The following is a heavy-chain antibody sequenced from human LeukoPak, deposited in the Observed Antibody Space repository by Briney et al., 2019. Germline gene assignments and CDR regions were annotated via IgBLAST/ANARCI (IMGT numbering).Heavy chain of an antibody. CDR1: GFTFSSYS. CDR3: ARAHSGSYYGYYFDY. J-gene: IGHJ4*02. V-gene: IGHV3-21*01. CDR2: ISSSSSYI. D-gene: IGHD1-26*01. Sequence: GGSLRLSCAASGFTFSSYSMTWVRQAPGKGLEWVSSISSSSSYIYYADSVKGRFTISRDNAKNSLYLQMNSLRAEDTAVYYCARAHSGSYYGYYFDYWGQGTLVTVSS.